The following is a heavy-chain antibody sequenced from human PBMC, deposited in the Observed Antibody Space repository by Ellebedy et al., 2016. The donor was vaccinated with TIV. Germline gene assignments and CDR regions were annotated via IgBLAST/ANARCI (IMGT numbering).Heavy chain of an antibody. Sequence: PGGSLRLSCAASGFTFSSYSMNWVRQAPGKGLEWVSSISSSSSYIYYADSVKGRFTISRDNAKNSLYLQMNSLRAEDTAVYYCARDLGDGYNSGYWGQGTLVTVSS. J-gene: IGHJ4*02. CDR1: GFTFSSYS. CDR2: ISSSSSYI. D-gene: IGHD5-24*01. V-gene: IGHV3-21*01. CDR3: ARDLGDGYNSGY.